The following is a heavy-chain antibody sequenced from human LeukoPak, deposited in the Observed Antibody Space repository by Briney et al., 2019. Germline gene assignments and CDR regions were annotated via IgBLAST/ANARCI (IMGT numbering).Heavy chain of an antibody. Sequence: ASVKLSCKASGYTFTSYGISWVRQAPGQGLEWMGWISAYNGNTNYAQKLQGRVTMTTDTSTSTAYMELRSLRSDDTAVYYCARDLAMTTQYYYYYMDVWGKGTTVTVSS. D-gene: IGHD4-11*01. V-gene: IGHV1-18*01. J-gene: IGHJ6*03. CDR3: ARDLAMTTQYYYYYMDV. CDR2: ISAYNGNT. CDR1: GYTFTSYG.